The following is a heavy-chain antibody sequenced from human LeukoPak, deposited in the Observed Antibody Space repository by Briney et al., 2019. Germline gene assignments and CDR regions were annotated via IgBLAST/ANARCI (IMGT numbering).Heavy chain of an antibody. CDR3: AIEAGGFDY. D-gene: IGHD6-19*01. Sequence: ASVKVSCKASGYTFTTYDIRWVRQAPGQGLEWIGWISTYDGNTNYAQKLQDRLTMTTDTSTSTAYMELRSLTSDDTAVYYCAIEAGGFDYWGQGTLVTVSS. V-gene: IGHV1-18*01. J-gene: IGHJ4*02. CDR1: GYTFTTYD. CDR2: ISTYDGNT.